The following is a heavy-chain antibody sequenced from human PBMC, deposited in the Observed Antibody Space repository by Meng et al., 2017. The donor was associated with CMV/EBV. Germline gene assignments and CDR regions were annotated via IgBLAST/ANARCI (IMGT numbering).Heavy chain of an antibody. CDR1: GGTFSSYA. CDR3: ARPPDTRRDYYDFWSGYYFAY. D-gene: IGHD3-3*01. V-gene: IGHV1-69*10. Sequence: SVKVSCKASGGTFSSYAISWVRQAPGQGLEWMGGIIPILGIANYAQKFQGRVTITADKSTSTAYMELSSLRSEDTAVYYCARPPDTRRDYYDFWSGYYFAYWGQGTPVTVSS. CDR2: IIPILGIA. J-gene: IGHJ4*02.